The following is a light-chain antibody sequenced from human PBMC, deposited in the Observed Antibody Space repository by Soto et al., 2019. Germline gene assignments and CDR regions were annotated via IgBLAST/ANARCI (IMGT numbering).Light chain of an antibody. CDR2: DAS. CDR3: QQYDNLPY. V-gene: IGKV1-33*01. CDR1: QDISNY. Sequence: DIQMTQSPSSLSASVGDRVTITCQASQDISNYLNWYQQKPGKAPKLLTYDASNLETGVPSRFSGSGSGTDFTFTISSLQPEDIATYYCQQYDNLPYFGQGTKLEIK. J-gene: IGKJ2*01.